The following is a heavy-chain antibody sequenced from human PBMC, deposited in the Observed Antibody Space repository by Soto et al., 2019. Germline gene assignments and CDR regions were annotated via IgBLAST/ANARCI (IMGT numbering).Heavy chain of an antibody. CDR3: AKDPGQGWHYYYYMDV. CDR2: ISGSGGST. CDR1: GFTFSSYW. V-gene: IGHV3-23*01. J-gene: IGHJ6*03. Sequence: GGSLRLSCAASGFTFSSYWMSWVRQAPGKGLEWVSAISGSGGSTYYADSVKGRFTISRDNSKNTLYLQMNSLRAEDTAVYYCAKDPGQGWHYYYYMDVWGKGTTVTVSS.